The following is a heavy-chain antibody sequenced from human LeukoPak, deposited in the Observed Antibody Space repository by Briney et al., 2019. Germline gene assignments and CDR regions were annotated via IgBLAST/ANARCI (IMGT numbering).Heavy chain of an antibody. D-gene: IGHD3-10*01. CDR1: GGSFSGYY. CDR3: ARGGYYGPGSYYY. CDR2: INHSGST. Sequence: SETLSLTCAVYGGSFSGYYWSWIRQPPGKGLEWIGEINHSGSTNYNPSLKSRVTISVDTSKNQFSLKLSSVTAADTAVYYCARGGYYGPGSYYYWGQGTLVTVSS. J-gene: IGHJ4*02. V-gene: IGHV4-34*01.